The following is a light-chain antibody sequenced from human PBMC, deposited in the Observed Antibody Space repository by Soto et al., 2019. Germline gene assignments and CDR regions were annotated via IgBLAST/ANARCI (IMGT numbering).Light chain of an antibody. CDR1: QSVSSGY. J-gene: IGKJ3*01. CDR2: GAS. V-gene: IGKV3-20*01. Sequence: EIVLTQSPNTLSLSPGERATLSCRASQSVSSGYLVWYQQKPGQAPRLIIYGASSRATGIRDRFSGSGSGTDFTLTISRLEPEDFAVYYCQQYGNSPPSVTFGPGTKVDIK. CDR3: QQYGNSPPSVT.